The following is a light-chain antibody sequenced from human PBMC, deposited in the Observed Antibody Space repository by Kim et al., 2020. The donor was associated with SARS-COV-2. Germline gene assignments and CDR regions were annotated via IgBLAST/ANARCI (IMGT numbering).Light chain of an antibody. CDR3: QQRSNWYS. CDR1: QSVSSY. CDR2: DAS. V-gene: IGKV3-11*01. J-gene: IGKJ2*03. Sequence: LSLSPRERATLSCRASQSVSSYLAWYQQKPGQAPRLLIYDASNRATGIPARFSGSGSGTDFTLTLSSLEPEDFAVYYCQQRSNWYSFGQGTKLEI.